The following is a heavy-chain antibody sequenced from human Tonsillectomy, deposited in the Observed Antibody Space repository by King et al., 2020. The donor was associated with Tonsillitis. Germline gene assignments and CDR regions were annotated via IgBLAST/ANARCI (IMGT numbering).Heavy chain of an antibody. J-gene: IGHJ4*02. D-gene: IGHD3-3*01. V-gene: IGHV4-34*01. CDR2: INHSGST. CDR1: GGSFSGYY. CDR3: ARGPQLRFLEWLFSFDY. Sequence: VQLPQWGAGLLKPSETLSLTCAVYGGSFSGYYWSWLRQPPGKGLEWIGEINHSGSTNYNPSLKSRVTISVDTSKNQFSLKLSSVTAADTAVYYCARGPQLRFLEWLFSFDYWGQGTLVTVSS.